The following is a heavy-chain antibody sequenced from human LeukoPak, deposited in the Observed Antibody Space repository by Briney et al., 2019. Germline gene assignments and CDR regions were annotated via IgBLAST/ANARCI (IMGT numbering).Heavy chain of an antibody. D-gene: IGHD3-3*01. CDR2: ISSSSSYM. CDR1: GFTFSSYS. J-gene: IGHJ4*02. Sequence: GGSLRLSCAASGFTFSSYSMNWVRQAPGKGLEWVSSISSSSSYMYYADSVKGRFTISRDNAKNSLYLQMNSLRAEDTAVYYCARDEWTSFDYWGQGTLVTVSS. V-gene: IGHV3-21*01. CDR3: ARDEWTSFDY.